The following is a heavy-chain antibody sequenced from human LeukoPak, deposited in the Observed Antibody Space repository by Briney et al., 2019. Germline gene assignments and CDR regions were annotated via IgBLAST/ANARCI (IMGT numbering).Heavy chain of an antibody. V-gene: IGHV3-33*01. J-gene: IGHJ3*02. D-gene: IGHD5-18*01. CDR1: GFTFSSYG. Sequence: GRSLRLSCAASGFTFSSYGVHWVSQAPGKGLEWVAVIWYDGSNKYYADSVKGRFTISRDNSKNTLYLQMNSLRAEDTAVYYCARGLGDSSDAFDIWGQGTMVTVSS. CDR2: IWYDGSNK. CDR3: ARGLGDSSDAFDI.